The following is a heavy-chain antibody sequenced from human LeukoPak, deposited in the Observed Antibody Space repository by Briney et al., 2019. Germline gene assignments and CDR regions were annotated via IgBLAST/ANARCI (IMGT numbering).Heavy chain of an antibody. CDR3: ARLSYDSSAYLDY. CDR2: IGTFNGDT. V-gene: IGHV1-18*01. Sequence: GASVKVSCKASGYTFTTYHISWMRQAPGQGLEWLGWIGTFNGDTHYAQRVHDRVTMTRDISSTTAHMELRNLRPGDTAVYYCARLSYDSSAYLDYWGQGTVVSVSS. J-gene: IGHJ4*02. CDR1: GYTFTTYH. D-gene: IGHD3-22*01.